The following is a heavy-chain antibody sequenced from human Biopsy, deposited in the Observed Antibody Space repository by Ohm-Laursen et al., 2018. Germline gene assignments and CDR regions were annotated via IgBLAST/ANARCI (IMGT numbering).Heavy chain of an antibody. J-gene: IGHJ6*02. CDR1: GYTFITYY. Sequence: ASVKVSCKAFGYTFITYYVNWVRQAPRQGLEWMGKINPSGGSTSYAQKFQGRVTMTRDTSTTTVYMGLSSLRSEDTAVYYCARDTELLSIGLDYNFGMVVWGQGTTVTVSS. D-gene: IGHD1-14*01. V-gene: IGHV1-46*01. CDR2: INPSGGST. CDR3: ARDTELLSIGLDYNFGMVV.